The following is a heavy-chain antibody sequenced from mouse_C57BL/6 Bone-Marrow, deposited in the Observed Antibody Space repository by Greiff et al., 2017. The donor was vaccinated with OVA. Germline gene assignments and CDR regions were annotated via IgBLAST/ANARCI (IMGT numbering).Heavy chain of an antibody. CDR1: GYSITSGYY. J-gene: IGHJ2*01. CDR3: ARDRGTGRDFDY. V-gene: IGHV3-6*01. Sequence: EVKLQESGPGLVKPSQSLSLTCSVTGYSITSGYYWNWIRQFPGNKLEWMGYISYDGSNNSNPSLKNRISITRDTSKNQFFLKLNSVTTEDTATYYCARDRGTGRDFDYWGQGTTLTVSS. D-gene: IGHD4-1*01. CDR2: ISYDGSN.